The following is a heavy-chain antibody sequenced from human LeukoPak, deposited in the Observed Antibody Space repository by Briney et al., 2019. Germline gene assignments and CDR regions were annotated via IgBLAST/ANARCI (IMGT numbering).Heavy chain of an antibody. CDR3: ARGTVVVVAATPPFDY. CDR2: INPNSGGT. J-gene: IGHJ4*02. CDR1: GYTFTGYY. Sequence: ASVKVSCKASGYTFTGYYMHWVRQAPGQGLEWMGWINPNSGGTNYAQKFQGRATMTRDTSISTAYMELSRLRSDDTAVYYCARGTVVVVAATPPFDYWGQGTLVTVSS. D-gene: IGHD2-15*01. V-gene: IGHV1-2*02.